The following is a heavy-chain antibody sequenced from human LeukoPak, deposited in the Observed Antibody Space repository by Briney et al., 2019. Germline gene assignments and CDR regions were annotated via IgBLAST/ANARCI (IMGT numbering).Heavy chain of an antibody. V-gene: IGHV4-34*01. CDR1: GGSFSGYY. Sequence: SETLSLPCVVYGGSFSGYYWSWIRQPPGKGLEWIGEINHSGSTNYNPSLKSRVTISVDTSKNQFSLKLSSVTAADTAVYYCARGRPGLRYFDWLKNLLFDYWGQGTLVTVSS. J-gene: IGHJ4*02. CDR2: INHSGST. CDR3: ARGRPGLRYFDWLKNLLFDY. D-gene: IGHD3-9*01.